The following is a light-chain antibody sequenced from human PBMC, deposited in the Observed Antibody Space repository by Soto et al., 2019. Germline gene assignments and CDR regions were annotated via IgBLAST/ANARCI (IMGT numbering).Light chain of an antibody. Sequence: DIQMTQSPSSLSASVGDRVTITCQASQDISKYLNWYRQKPGKAPKLLIYDASNLETGVPSRFSGSGSGTDFTFTISSLQAEDIATYYCQQYDDLPFTFGPGTKVDIK. CDR3: QQYDDLPFT. J-gene: IGKJ3*01. CDR1: QDISKY. CDR2: DAS. V-gene: IGKV1-33*01.